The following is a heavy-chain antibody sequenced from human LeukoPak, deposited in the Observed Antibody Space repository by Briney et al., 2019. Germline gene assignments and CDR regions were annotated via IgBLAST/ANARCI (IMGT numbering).Heavy chain of an antibody. D-gene: IGHD3-3*01. V-gene: IGHV3-21*01. CDR3: ARDQDDEDAFDI. J-gene: IGHJ3*02. CDR1: GFTFSSYS. CDR2: ISSSSSYI. Sequence: GGSLRLSCAASGFTFSSYSMNWVRQAPGKGLEWVSSISSSSSYIYYADSVKGRFTISRDNAKNSLFVQMNNLRAEDTAVYYCARDQDDEDAFDIWGQGTMVTVSS.